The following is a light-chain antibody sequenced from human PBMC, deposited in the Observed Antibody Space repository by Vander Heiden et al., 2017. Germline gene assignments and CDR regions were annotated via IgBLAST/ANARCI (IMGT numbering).Light chain of an antibody. J-gene: IGKJ4*01. CDR1: QSVSSY. V-gene: IGKV3-11*01. CDR3: QQRFYAPDKNT. Sequence: EIVLTQSPATLSLSPGERATLSCRASQSVSSYLAWYQQKPGQAPRLLIYDASIRATGSKAMFSDSGYGTDFTLTMMSREPKDFDIYYSQQRFYAPDKNTFGGGTKVEIK. CDR2: DAS.